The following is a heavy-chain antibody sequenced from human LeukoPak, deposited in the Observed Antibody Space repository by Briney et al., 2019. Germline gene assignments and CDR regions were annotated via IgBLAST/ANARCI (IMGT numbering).Heavy chain of an antibody. CDR2: IYYSGST. V-gene: IGHV4-30-4*08. J-gene: IGHJ3*02. Sequence: TCTVSGGSISSGDYYWSWIRQPPGKGLEWIGYIYYSGSTYYNPSLKSRVTISVDTSNNQFSLKLSSVTAADTAVYYCARDRITIGTRAFDIWGQGTMVTVSS. CDR1: GGSISSGDYY. D-gene: IGHD3-3*01. CDR3: ARDRITIGTRAFDI.